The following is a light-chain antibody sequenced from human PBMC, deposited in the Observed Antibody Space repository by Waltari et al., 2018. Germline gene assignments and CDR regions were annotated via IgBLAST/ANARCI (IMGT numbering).Light chain of an antibody. V-gene: IGLV2-11*01. CDR2: EVY. CDR1: SRDVGIYNR. Sequence: QSTLTQPRSVSGSPGQSVTISCTGTSRDVGIYNRLPWYQQSPGAAPRLIIYEVYNQPPGAPDRFSGSKSGHTASLTISGLQAEDEADYYCCSNAGTLAWVFAGGTKLTVL. CDR3: CSNAGTLAWV. J-gene: IGLJ3*02.